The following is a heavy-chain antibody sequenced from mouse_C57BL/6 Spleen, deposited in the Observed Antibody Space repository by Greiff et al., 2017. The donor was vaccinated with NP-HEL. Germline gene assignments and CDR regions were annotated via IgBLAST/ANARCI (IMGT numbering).Heavy chain of an antibody. CDR3: ARSGGDYDGFDY. J-gene: IGHJ2*01. D-gene: IGHD2-4*01. CDR2: IYPGSGST. CDR1: GYTFTSYW. Sequence: QVQLQQPGAELVKPGASVKMSCKASGYTFTSYWITWVKQRPGQGLEWIGDIYPGSGSTNYNEKFKSKATLTVDTSSSTAYMQLSSLTSEDSAVYYCARSGGDYDGFDYWGQGTTLTVSS. V-gene: IGHV1-55*01.